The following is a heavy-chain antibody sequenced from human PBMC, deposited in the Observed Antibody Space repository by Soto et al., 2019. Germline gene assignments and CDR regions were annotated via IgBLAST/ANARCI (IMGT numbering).Heavy chain of an antibody. D-gene: IGHD3-16*01. CDR3: VRDRRFYSSDPHYEFVASDYEV. Sequence: QVQLIQSEAEVKKPGSSVRVSCTASGGIFGSHGFSWVRQAPGQRLEWVGGFIPIFRTLTYTEKFQARVRIAEDGSTNTVYLDLSSLTSEDTAVYYCVRDRRFYSSDPHYEFVASDYEVWGQGTMVSVSS. J-gene: IGHJ3*01. V-gene: IGHV1-69*01. CDR2: FIPIFRTL. CDR1: GGIFGSHG.